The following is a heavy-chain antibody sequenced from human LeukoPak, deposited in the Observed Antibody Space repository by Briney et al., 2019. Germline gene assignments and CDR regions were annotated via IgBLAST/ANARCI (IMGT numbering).Heavy chain of an antibody. Sequence: ASVKVSCKASGYTFTSYGISWVRQAPGQGLEWMGWISAYNGNTNYAQKLQGRVTMTTDTSTSTAYMELRSLRSDDTAVYYCATSYVWGSYSYPSAFDYWGQGTLVTVSS. CDR2: ISAYNGNT. V-gene: IGHV1-18*01. D-gene: IGHD3-16*02. J-gene: IGHJ4*02. CDR3: ATSYVWGSYSYPSAFDY. CDR1: GYTFTSYG.